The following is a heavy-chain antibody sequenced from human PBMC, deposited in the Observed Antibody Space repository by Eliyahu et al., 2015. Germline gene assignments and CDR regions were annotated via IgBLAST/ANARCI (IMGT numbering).Heavy chain of an antibody. CDR2: IRYDGSNK. J-gene: IGHJ4*02. CDR3: AKGWDGYNPSPPDY. Sequence: QVQLVESGGGVVQPGGSLXLSCAASGFTFXSYGMHWVRQAPGTGLGGVAFIRYDGSNKYYADSVKGRFTISRDNSKNTLYLQMNSLRAEDTAVYYCAKGWDGYNPSPPDYWGQGTLVTVSS. D-gene: IGHD5-24*01. CDR1: GFTFXSYG. V-gene: IGHV3-30*02.